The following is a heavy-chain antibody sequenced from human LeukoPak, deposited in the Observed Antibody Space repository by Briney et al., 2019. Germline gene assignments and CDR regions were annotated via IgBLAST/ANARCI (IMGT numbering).Heavy chain of an antibody. CDR2: ISYDGSNK. D-gene: IGHD1-14*01. Sequence: GGSLRLSCAASGLTFSSYGMHWVRQAPDRALEWVAVISYDGSNKYYVESVKGRFTISRDNSKNTLYLQMNSLRAEDTAVYYCAKGSVVPGPEYYFDYWGQGTLVTVSS. V-gene: IGHV3-30*18. CDR3: AKGSVVPGPEYYFDY. CDR1: GLTFSSYG. J-gene: IGHJ4*02.